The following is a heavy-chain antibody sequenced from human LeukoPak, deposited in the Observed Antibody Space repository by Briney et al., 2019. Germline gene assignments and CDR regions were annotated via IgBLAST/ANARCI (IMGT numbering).Heavy chain of an antibody. D-gene: IGHD3-3*01. CDR3: ARVVSDDFWSGYPPGGMDV. CDR2: IYTSGST. V-gene: IGHV4-4*07. CDR1: GGSISSYY. J-gene: IGHJ6*02. Sequence: SETLSLTCTVSGGSISSYYWSWIRQPAGKGLEWIGRIYTSGSTNYNPSLKSRVTMSVDTSKNQYSLKLSSVTAADTAVYYCARVVSDDFWSGYPPGGMDVWGQGTTVTVSS.